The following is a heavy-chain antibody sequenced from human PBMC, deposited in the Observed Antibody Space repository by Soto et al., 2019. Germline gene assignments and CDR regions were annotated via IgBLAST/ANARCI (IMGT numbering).Heavy chain of an antibody. CDR3: AKVRFYYDSSGYYSDAFDI. Sequence: PGGSLRLSCAASGFTFSSYAMSWVRQAPGKGLEWVSAISGSGGSTYYADSVKGRFTISRDNSKNTLYLQMNSLRAEDTAVYYCAKVRFYYDSSGYYSDAFDIWGQGTIVTVSS. CDR1: GFTFSSYA. D-gene: IGHD3-22*01. J-gene: IGHJ3*02. CDR2: ISGSGGST. V-gene: IGHV3-23*01.